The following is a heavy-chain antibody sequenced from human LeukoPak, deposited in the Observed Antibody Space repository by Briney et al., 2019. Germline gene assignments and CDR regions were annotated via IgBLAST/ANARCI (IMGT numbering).Heavy chain of an antibody. CDR3: ARRTYNRGFYDLGAFDL. V-gene: IGHV4-59*08. D-gene: IGHD1-14*01. CDR1: GGSLISSC. CDR2: IYYTRHS. J-gene: IGHJ3*01. Sequence: SDTLSLTYTVSGGSLISSCWNWIGQPPGDGRAGIGYIYYTRHSNYNPSLKSRVTISAAPPKKHISLELRSVTPPDTALYSCARRTYNRGFYDLGAFDLWGPGTMVTVSS.